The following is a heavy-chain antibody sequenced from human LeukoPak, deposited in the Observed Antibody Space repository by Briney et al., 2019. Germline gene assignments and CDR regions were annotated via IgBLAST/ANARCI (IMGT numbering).Heavy chain of an antibody. CDR2: ISWNSGSI. Sequence: PGRSLRLSCAASGFTFDDYAMHWVRQAPRKGLEWVSGISWNSGSIGYADSVKGRFTISRDNAKNSLYLQMNSLRAEDTALYYCAKDMDNWNYVIGDAFDIWGQGTMVTVSS. D-gene: IGHD1-7*01. V-gene: IGHV3-9*01. CDR1: GFTFDDYA. J-gene: IGHJ3*02. CDR3: AKDMDNWNYVIGDAFDI.